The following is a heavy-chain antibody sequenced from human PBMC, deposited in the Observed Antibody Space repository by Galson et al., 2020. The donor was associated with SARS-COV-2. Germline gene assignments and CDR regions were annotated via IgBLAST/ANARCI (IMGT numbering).Heavy chain of an antibody. D-gene: IGHD3-22*01. CDR2: IYPGDSET. CDR3: ARAYYYDSSGFFGSYYYYGMDV. Sequence: GESLKISCKGSGYSFTSYWIGWVRQMPGKGLEWMGIIYPGDSETRYSPSFQGQVTISADTSIGTAYLQWRSLKASDTAIYYCARAYYYDSSGFFGSYYYYGMDVWGQGTTVIVSS. V-gene: IGHV5-51*01. J-gene: IGHJ6*02. CDR1: GYSFTSYW.